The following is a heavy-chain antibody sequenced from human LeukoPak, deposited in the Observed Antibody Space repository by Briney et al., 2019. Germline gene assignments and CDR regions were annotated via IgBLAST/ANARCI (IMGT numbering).Heavy chain of an antibody. D-gene: IGHD6-13*01. CDR2: INPNSCST. CDR3: ARVVAAAGTDYLAY. Sequence: SVKVSCKASGYTFTGYYMHWLRQAPGHGLEWMGWINPNSCSTNYAQNFQGRVTITRHMSISTAYIDLTRLRSHDTAVYYCARVVAAAGTDYLAYWGQGTLVIVSS. V-gene: IGHV1-2*02. CDR1: GYTFTGYY. J-gene: IGHJ4*02.